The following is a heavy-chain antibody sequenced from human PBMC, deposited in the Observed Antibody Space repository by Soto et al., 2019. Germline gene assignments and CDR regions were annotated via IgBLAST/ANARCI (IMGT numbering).Heavy chain of an antibody. V-gene: IGHV5-10-1*01. Sequence: GESLKISCKGSGYSFTSYWISWGRQMPGKGLGWMGRIDPSDSYTNYSPSFQGHVTISADKSISTAYLQWSSLKASDTAMYYCARKGWYREDYYGMDVWGQGTTVTVSS. D-gene: IGHD6-19*01. J-gene: IGHJ6*02. CDR3: ARKGWYREDYYGMDV. CDR2: IDPSDSYT. CDR1: GYSFTSYW.